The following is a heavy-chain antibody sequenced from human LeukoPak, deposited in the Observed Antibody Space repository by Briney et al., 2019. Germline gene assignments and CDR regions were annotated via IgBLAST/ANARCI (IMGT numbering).Heavy chain of an antibody. CDR2: IYSSGST. CDR3: ARLSQVGDSSGYRDYYYMDV. J-gene: IGHJ6*03. Sequence: SETLSLTCTVSGGSISSYYWSWIRQPPGKGLEWIGYIYSSGSTNYNPSLKSRATISVDTSKNQFSLKLSSVTAADTAVYYCARLSQVGDSSGYRDYYYMDVWGKGTTVTVSS. V-gene: IGHV4-4*09. D-gene: IGHD3-22*01. CDR1: GGSISSYY.